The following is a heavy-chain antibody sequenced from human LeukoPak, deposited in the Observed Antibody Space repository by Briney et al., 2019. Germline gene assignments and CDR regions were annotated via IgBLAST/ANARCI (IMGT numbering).Heavy chain of an antibody. J-gene: IGHJ4*02. CDR1: GFTFSSYG. D-gene: IGHD5-18*01. V-gene: IGHV3-23*01. CDR2: ISGSGGST. CDR3: ARDLVDTGVLTVC. Sequence: PGGSLRLSCAASGFTFSSYGMSWVRQAPGKGLEWVSAISGSGGSTYYADSVKGRFTISRDNSKNTLYLQMNSLRAEDTAVYYCARDLVDTGVLTVCWGQGTLVTVSS.